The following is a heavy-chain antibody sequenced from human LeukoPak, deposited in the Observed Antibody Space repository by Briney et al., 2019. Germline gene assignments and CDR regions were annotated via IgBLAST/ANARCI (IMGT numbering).Heavy chain of an antibody. CDR1: GYSFTSYW. J-gene: IGHJ6*02. CDR2: IYPGDSDT. D-gene: IGHD6-6*01. V-gene: IGHV5-51*01. Sequence: GESLKISCKGSGYSFTSYWIGWGRQMPGKGLEWMGIIYPGDSDTRYSPPFQGQVTIPDDKSISTAYLKWSSLKASDTAMYYCARHGAYSSSYFYYYYYGMDVWGQGTTVTVSS. CDR3: ARHGAYSSSYFYYYYYGMDV.